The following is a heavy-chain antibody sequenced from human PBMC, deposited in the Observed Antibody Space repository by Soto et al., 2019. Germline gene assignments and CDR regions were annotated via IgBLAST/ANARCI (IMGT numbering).Heavy chain of an antibody. Sequence: ASVKVSCKASGYTFTGYYMHWVRQAPGQGLEWMGWINPNSGGTNYAQKFQSWVTMTRDTSISTAYMELSRLRSDDTAVYYCARSTYYYDSSGYYYYYYGMDVWGQGTTVTVSS. J-gene: IGHJ6*02. CDR2: INPNSGGT. CDR1: GYTFTGYY. CDR3: ARSTYYYDSSGYYYYYYGMDV. V-gene: IGHV1-2*04. D-gene: IGHD3-22*01.